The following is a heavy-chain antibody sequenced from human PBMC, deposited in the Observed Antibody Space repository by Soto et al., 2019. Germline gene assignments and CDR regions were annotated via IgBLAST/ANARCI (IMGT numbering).Heavy chain of an antibody. CDR1: GYTFTSHG. V-gene: IGHV1-18*01. CDR3: ASMVRESNIDYYHYMDV. Sequence: QVQLVQSGAEVKKPGASVKVSCKASGYTFTSHGISWVRQAPGQGLEWMGWISAYNGDTNYAQKLQGRVTVTTDTSTSTAYMELRSLRSEDTAVYYSASMVRESNIDYYHYMDVWSKGTTVTVSS. CDR2: ISAYNGDT. J-gene: IGHJ6*03. D-gene: IGHD3-10*01.